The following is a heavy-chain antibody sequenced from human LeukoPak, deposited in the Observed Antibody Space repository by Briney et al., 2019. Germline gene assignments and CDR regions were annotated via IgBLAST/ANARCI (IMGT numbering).Heavy chain of an antibody. CDR1: GGSITSGTSY. D-gene: IGHD3-22*01. CDR3: AREGRDYYDRSGYSPDY. Sequence: SETLSLTCTVSGGSITSGTSYWGWVRQPPGRGLEWIGTFYSTGSTHYNPSLRNRVTISVDTSKNQFSLRLSSVTAADTAIYYCAREGRDYYDRSGYSPDYWGQGTMVSVSS. V-gene: IGHV4-39*07. CDR2: FYSTGST. J-gene: IGHJ4*02.